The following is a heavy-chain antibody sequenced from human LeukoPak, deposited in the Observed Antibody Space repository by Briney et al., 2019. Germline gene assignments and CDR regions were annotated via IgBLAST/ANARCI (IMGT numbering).Heavy chain of an antibody. J-gene: IGHJ4*02. Sequence: GGSLRLSCAASGFTFSSYWMSWVRQAPGKGLEWVADIKQDGSEKYYVDSVKGRFTISRDNAKNSLYLQMNSLRAEDTAVYYCARAKNFVAAAFDYWGQGTLVTVSS. CDR2: IKQDGSEK. CDR1: GFTFSSYW. V-gene: IGHV3-7*01. CDR3: ARAKNFVAAAFDY. D-gene: IGHD2-15*01.